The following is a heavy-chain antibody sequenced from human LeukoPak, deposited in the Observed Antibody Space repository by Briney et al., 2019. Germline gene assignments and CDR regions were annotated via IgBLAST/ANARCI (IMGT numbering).Heavy chain of an antibody. CDR2: ISGSGGST. CDR3: AKDSSGRQPSTDFDY. J-gene: IGHJ4*02. D-gene: IGHD6-19*01. Sequence: GGSLRLSCAASGFTFSSYAMSWVRQAPGKGLERVSAISGSGGSTYYADSVKGRFTISRDNSKNTLYLQMNSLRAEDTAVYYCAKDSSGRQPSTDFDYWGQGTLVTVSS. V-gene: IGHV3-23*01. CDR1: GFTFSSYA.